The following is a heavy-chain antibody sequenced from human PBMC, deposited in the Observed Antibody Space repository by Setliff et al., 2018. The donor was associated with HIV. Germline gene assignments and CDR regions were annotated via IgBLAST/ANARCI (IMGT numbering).Heavy chain of an antibody. J-gene: IGHJ6*02. Sequence: ASVKVSCKASGYRFTDYYIHWVRQAPGQGLEWMGWINPNSGGTNYAQKFQGRVTMTRDTSISTAYMELSGLTSGDSAVYYCARYLVVVPVAVGGLDVWGQGTTVTVSS. D-gene: IGHD2-2*01. CDR2: INPNSGGT. CDR3: ARYLVVVPVAVGGLDV. CDR1: GYRFTDYY. V-gene: IGHV1-2*02.